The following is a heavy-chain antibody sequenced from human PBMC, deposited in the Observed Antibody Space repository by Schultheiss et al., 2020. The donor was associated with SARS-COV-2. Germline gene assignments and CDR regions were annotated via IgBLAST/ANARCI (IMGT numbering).Heavy chain of an antibody. V-gene: IGHV1-2*02. J-gene: IGHJ6*02. CDR2: INPNSGGT. CDR1: GYTFTGYY. D-gene: IGHD5-18*01. CDR3: AADKTRDTWIQLWNPPFYYYYYGMDV. Sequence: ASVKVSCKASGYTFTGYYMHWVRQAPGQGLEWMGWINPNSGGTNYAQKLQGRVTMTTDTSTSTAYMELRSLRSDDTAVYYCAADKTRDTWIQLWNPPFYYYYYGMDVWGQGTTVTVSS.